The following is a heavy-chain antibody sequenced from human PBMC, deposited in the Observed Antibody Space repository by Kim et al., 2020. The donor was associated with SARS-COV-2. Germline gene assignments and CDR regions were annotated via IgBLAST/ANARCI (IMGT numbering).Heavy chain of an antibody. Sequence: GGSLRLSCAASGFTFSSYAMSWVRQAPGKGLEWVSAISGSGGSTYYADSVKGRFTISRDNSKNTLYLQMNSLRAEDTAVYYCASDSSGYFSGDNWFDPWGQGTLVTVS. CDR3: ASDSSGYFSGDNWFDP. J-gene: IGHJ5*02. CDR2: ISGSGGST. CDR1: GFTFSSYA. D-gene: IGHD3-22*01. V-gene: IGHV3-23*01.